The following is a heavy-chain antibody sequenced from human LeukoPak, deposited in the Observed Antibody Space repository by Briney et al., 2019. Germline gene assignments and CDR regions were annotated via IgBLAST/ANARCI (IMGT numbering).Heavy chain of an antibody. D-gene: IGHD6-25*01. V-gene: IGHV1-18*04. CDR1: GYTFTSYY. CDR2: ISAYNGNT. CDR3: ARVSRGYYYYYYYMDV. J-gene: IGHJ6*03. Sequence: ASVKVSCKASGYTFTSYYMHWVRQAPGQGLEWMGWISAYNGNTNYAQKLQGRVTMTTDTSTSTAYMELRSLRSDDTAVYYCARVSRGYYYYYYYMDVWGKGTTVTVSS.